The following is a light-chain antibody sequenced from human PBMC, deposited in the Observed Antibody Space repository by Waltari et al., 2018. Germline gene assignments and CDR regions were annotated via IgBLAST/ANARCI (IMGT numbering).Light chain of an antibody. J-gene: IGKJ1*01. CDR3: QQYNNWPPWT. Sequence: EIVMTQSPATLSVSPGESAPLPCRASQSVSSNLAWYQQKPGQAPRFLIYGASTRATGIPARFSGSGSGTEFTLTISSLQSEDFAVYYCQQYNNWPPWTFGQGTKVEIK. V-gene: IGKV3-15*01. CDR1: QSVSSN. CDR2: GAS.